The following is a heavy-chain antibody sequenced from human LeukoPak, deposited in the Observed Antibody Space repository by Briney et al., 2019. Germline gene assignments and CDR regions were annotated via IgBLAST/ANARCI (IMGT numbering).Heavy chain of an antibody. Sequence: PGRSLRLSCAASGFTFSSYAMHWVRQAPGKGLEWVSVIYSGGSTYYADSVKGRFTISRDNSKNTLYLQMNSLRAEDTAVYYCARLDGYNPNMDYWGQGTLVTVSS. CDR1: GFTFSSYA. D-gene: IGHD5-24*01. V-gene: IGHV3-53*01. CDR2: IYSGGST. CDR3: ARLDGYNPNMDY. J-gene: IGHJ4*02.